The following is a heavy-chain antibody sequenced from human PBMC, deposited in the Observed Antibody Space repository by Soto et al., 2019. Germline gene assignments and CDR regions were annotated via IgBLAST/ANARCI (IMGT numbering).Heavy chain of an antibody. CDR3: ARGVVVVTATYGLDV. Sequence: PLRVCCGAAEGTIGSYARHCVRQAPGKGLEYVPAISSNGGSTYYANSVKGRFTISRDNSKNTLYLQMGSLRAEDMAVYYCARGVVVVTATYGLDVSGQGTTVTVPS. D-gene: IGHD2-15*01. V-gene: IGHV3-64*01. J-gene: IGHJ6*02. CDR1: EGTIGSYA. CDR2: ISSNGGST.